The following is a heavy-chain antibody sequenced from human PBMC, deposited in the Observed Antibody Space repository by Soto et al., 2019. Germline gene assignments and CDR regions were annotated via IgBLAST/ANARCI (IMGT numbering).Heavy chain of an antibody. D-gene: IGHD4-17*01. J-gene: IGHJ3*02. CDR1: GFTFSSYW. V-gene: IGHV3-7*01. CDR2: INQDGSDK. Sequence: GGSLRLSCAASGFTFSSYWMSWVRQAPGKGLEWVANINQDGSDKYYVDSVKGRFTISRDNDKNSLYLQMNSLRAEDTAVYYCAMALLNDYGVGFGAFDIWGQGTMVTVSS. CDR3: AMALLNDYGVGFGAFDI.